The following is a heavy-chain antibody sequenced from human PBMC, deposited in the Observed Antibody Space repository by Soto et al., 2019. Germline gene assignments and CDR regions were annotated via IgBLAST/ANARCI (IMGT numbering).Heavy chain of an antibody. J-gene: IGHJ6*02. CDR1: GFTFSSYA. CDR2: ISGSGGST. V-gene: IGHV3-23*01. Sequence: GGSLRLSCVPSGFTFSSYAMSWVRQAPGKGLAWVSAISGSGGSTYYADSVKGRFTISRDNSKNTLYLQMNSLRAEDTAVYYCAKDRISPYNYYHGMDVWGQGTTVTVS. CDR3: AKDRISPYNYYHGMDV.